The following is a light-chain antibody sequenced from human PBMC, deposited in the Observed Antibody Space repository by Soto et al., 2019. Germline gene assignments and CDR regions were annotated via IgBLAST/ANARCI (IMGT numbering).Light chain of an antibody. CDR1: SSVVGGYNY. V-gene: IGLV2-14*01. CDR2: DVS. CDR3: SSYTSSNPYV. Sequence: QSALTQPASVSGSPGQSITISCTGTSSVVGGYNYVSWYQQHPGKAPKLMIYDVSNRPSGVSNRFSGSKSGNTASLTISGLQAEDEADYYCSSYTSSNPYVFGTGTKVTVL. J-gene: IGLJ1*01.